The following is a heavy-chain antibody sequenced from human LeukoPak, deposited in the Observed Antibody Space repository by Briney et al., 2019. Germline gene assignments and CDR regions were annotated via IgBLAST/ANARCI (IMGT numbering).Heavy chain of an antibody. D-gene: IGHD3-16*02. CDR2: IYYSGST. CDR3: ARPLSVTFGGVIDPWFDP. Sequence: SETLSLTCTVSGDSISGSRYYWAWIRQPPGKGLEWIGSIYYSGSTYYSPALKRRVTISLDTSKHQFSLKLSSVTAADTAVYYCARPLSVTFGGVIDPWFDPWGQGTLVAVSS. J-gene: IGHJ5*02. V-gene: IGHV4-39*01. CDR1: GDSISGSRYY.